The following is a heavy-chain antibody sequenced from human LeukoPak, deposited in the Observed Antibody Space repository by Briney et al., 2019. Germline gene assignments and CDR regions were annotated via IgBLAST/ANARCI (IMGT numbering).Heavy chain of an antibody. CDR3: ARDDEYSSLDV. V-gene: IGHV3-21*01. CDR2: ISSSSSYI. Sequence: GGSLRLSCAASGFTFRSYAMTWVRQAPGKGLEWVSSISSSSSYIYYADSVKGRFTISRDNAKNSLYLQMNSLRAEDTAVYYCARDDEYSSLDVWGKGTTVTVSS. D-gene: IGHD6-6*01. CDR1: GFTFRSYA. J-gene: IGHJ6*04.